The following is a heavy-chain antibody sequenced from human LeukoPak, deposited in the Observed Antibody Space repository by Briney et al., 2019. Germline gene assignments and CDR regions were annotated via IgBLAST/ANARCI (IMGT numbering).Heavy chain of an antibody. Sequence: GESLKISCKGSGYSFTSPWIGWVRQMPGKGLEWMGIIYPGDSDTRYSPSFQGQVTISADKSISTACLQWSSLKASDTAMYYCARSYYPFYFDYWGQGTLVTVSS. CDR3: ARSYYPFYFDY. CDR1: GYSFTSPW. J-gene: IGHJ4*02. CDR2: IYPGDSDT. D-gene: IGHD3-10*01. V-gene: IGHV5-51*01.